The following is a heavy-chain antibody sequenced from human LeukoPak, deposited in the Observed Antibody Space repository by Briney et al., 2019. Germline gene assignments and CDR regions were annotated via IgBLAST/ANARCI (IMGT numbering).Heavy chain of an antibody. CDR3: APYHWAGGIAARTGEYYFDY. J-gene: IGHJ4*02. CDR1: GFTFSSYA. V-gene: IGHV3-23*01. D-gene: IGHD6-6*01. Sequence: SGGSLRLSCAASGFTFSSYAMSWVRQAPGKGLEWVSAIRCSGGSTYYADSVKGRFTISRDNSKNTLYLQMNSLRAEDTGVDYSAPYHWAGGIAARTGEYYFDYWGQGTLVTVSS. CDR2: IRCSGGST.